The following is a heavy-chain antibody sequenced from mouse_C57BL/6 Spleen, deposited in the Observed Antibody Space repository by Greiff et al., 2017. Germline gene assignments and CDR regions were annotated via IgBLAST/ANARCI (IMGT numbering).Heavy chain of an antibody. CDR1: GYTFTNYW. J-gene: IGHJ3*01. CDR3: ARWGVYYGYDGAFAY. CDR2: IYPGGGYT. Sequence: QVQLQQSGAELVRPGTSVKMSCKASGYTFTNYWIGWAKQRPGHGLEWIGDIYPGGGYTNYNEKFKGKATLTADKSSSTAYMQFSSLTSEDSAIYYCARWGVYYGYDGAFAYWGQGTLVTVSA. D-gene: IGHD2-2*01. V-gene: IGHV1-63*01.